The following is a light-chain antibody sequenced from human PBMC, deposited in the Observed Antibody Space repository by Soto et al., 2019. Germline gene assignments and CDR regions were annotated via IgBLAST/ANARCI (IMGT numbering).Light chain of an antibody. Sequence: DIQMTQSPATLSASVGDRVTITCRASQSISSWLAWYQQKPGKAPKLLIYKASSLESGVPSRFSGSGSGKEFLLTSSSLPPDDFASYYCQQYNSYSLTFGQGTRVEIK. CDR1: QSISSW. J-gene: IGKJ4*01. CDR2: KAS. CDR3: QQYNSYSLT. V-gene: IGKV1-5*03.